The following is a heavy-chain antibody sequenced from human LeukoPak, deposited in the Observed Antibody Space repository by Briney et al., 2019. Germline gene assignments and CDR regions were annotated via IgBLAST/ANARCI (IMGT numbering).Heavy chain of an antibody. CDR2: LYYSGST. CDR3: VRVPAAPMYYYYGMDV. CDR1: GGSMSSSSYY. V-gene: IGHV4-39*01. D-gene: IGHD2-2*01. Sequence: SETLSLTCTVSGGSMSSSSYYWGWIRQPPGKGLEWIGSLYYSGSTYYNPSLKSRVTISVDTSKNQFSLKLSSVTAADTAVYYCVRVPAAPMYYYYGMDVWGQGTTVTVSS. J-gene: IGHJ6*02.